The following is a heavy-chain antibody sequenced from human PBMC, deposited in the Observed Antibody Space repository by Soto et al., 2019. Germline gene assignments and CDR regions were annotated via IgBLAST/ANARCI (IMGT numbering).Heavy chain of an antibody. CDR1: GGTFISYA. V-gene: IGHV1-69*01. J-gene: IGHJ5*02. D-gene: IGHD6-6*01. Sequence: QVQLVQSGAEVKKPGSSVKVSCKASGGTFISYAISWVRQAPGQGLKWMGGIIPIFGTANYAQKFQGRVTITADDSTSTAYMELNSLRSEDTAVDYFARFVAARLGVNWLDTWGQGPMVTVSS. CDR2: IIPIFGTA. CDR3: ARFVAARLGVNWLDT.